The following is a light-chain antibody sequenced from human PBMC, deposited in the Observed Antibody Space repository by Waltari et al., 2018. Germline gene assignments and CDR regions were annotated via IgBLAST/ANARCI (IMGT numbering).Light chain of an antibody. CDR1: QRISMF. V-gene: IGKV1-39*01. J-gene: IGKJ4*01. CDR3: QQTYSTHLT. CDR2: GAS. Sequence: DIQLTQSPPSLSASVGDRVTITWRASQRISMFLTWYQQKPGKAPNLLIYGASSLQRGVPSRFSGSGSGTDFTLTISSLHPEDFATYYCQQTYSTHLTFGGGTKVEIK.